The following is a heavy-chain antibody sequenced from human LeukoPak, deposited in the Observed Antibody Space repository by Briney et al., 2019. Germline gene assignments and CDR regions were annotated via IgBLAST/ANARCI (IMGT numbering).Heavy chain of an antibody. CDR3: ARGSYYYDSSGYFDY. Sequence: SVKVSCKASGGTFSSYAISWVRQAPGQGLEWMGRIIPIFGTANYAQKFQGRVTITTDESTSTAYMELSSLRSEDTAVYYCARGSYYYDSSGYFDYWGQGTLVTVSS. V-gene: IGHV1-69*05. D-gene: IGHD3-22*01. CDR2: IIPIFGTA. J-gene: IGHJ4*02. CDR1: GGTFSSYA.